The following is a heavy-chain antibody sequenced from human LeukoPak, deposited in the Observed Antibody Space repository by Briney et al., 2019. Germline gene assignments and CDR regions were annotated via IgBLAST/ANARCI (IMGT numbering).Heavy chain of an antibody. CDR3: ARDEGTMVRGVLPVRRWFDP. V-gene: IGHV1-69*13. Sequence: ASVKVSCKASGGTFSSYAISWVRQAPGQGLEWMGGIIPIFGTANYAQKFQGRVTITADESTSTVYMELGSLRSEDTAVYYCARDEGTMVRGVLPVRRWFDPWGQGTLVTVSS. CDR1: GGTFSSYA. D-gene: IGHD3-10*01. CDR2: IIPIFGTA. J-gene: IGHJ5*02.